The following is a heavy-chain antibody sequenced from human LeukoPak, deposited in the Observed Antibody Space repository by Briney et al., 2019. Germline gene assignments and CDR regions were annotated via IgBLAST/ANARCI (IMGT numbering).Heavy chain of an antibody. CDR2: IIPIFGTA. Sequence: SVKVSCKASGGTSSSYAISWVRQAPGQGLEWMGGIIPIFGTANYAQKFQGRVTITTDESTSTAYMELSSLRSEDTAVYYCARVSDYSNYYYYYYMDVWGKGTTVTVSS. CDR1: GGTSSSYA. CDR3: ARVSDYSNYYYYYYMDV. J-gene: IGHJ6*03. D-gene: IGHD4-11*01. V-gene: IGHV1-69*05.